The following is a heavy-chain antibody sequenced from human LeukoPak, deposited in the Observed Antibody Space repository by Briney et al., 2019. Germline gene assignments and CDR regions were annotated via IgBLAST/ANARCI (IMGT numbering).Heavy chain of an antibody. V-gene: IGHV4-39*01. Sequence: SETLSLTCTVSGGSISSISYYWGGIRQPPGKGLEWIGSIYYSGSTYDNPSLKSRVTISVDTSKNQFSLKLRSVTAADTAVYYCARAYCSRTSCYYRSGFNWFDPWGQGTLVTASS. D-gene: IGHD2-2*01. J-gene: IGHJ5*02. CDR3: ARAYCSRTSCYYRSGFNWFDP. CDR2: IYYSGST. CDR1: GGSISSISYY.